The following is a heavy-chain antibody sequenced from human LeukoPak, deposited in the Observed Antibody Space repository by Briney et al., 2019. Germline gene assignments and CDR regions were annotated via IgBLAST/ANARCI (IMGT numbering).Heavy chain of an antibody. J-gene: IGHJ4*02. D-gene: IGHD4-17*01. Sequence: PSETLSLTCAVYGGSFSGYYWSWIRQPPGKGLEWIGEINHSGSTNYNPSLKSRVTISVDTSKNQFSLKLSSVTAADTAVYYCARGARRSRFPTVQTRGRGFDYWGQGTLVTVSS. CDR2: INHSGST. V-gene: IGHV4-34*01. CDR3: ARGARRSRFPTVQTRGRGFDY. CDR1: GGSFSGYY.